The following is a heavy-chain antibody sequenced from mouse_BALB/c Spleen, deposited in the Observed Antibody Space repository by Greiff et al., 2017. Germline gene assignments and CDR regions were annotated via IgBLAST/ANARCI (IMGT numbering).Heavy chain of an antibody. Sequence: EVKLVESGGGLVKPGGSLKLSCAASGFTFSSYAMSWVRQSPEKRLEWVAEISSGGSYTYYPDTVTGRFTISRDNAKNTLYLEMSSLRSEDTAMYYCAREGYDGGYYYAMDYWGQGTSVTVSS. CDR3: AREGYDGGYYYAMDY. J-gene: IGHJ4*01. CDR2: ISSGGSYT. CDR1: GFTFSSYA. D-gene: IGHD2-2*01. V-gene: IGHV5-9-4*01.